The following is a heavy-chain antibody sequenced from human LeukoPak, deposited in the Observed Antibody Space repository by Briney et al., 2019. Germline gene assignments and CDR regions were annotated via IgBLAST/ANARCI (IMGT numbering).Heavy chain of an antibody. CDR1: GGTFSSYA. D-gene: IGHD3-9*01. V-gene: IGHV1-69*13. J-gene: IGHJ4*02. Sequence: SVKVSCKASGGTFSSYAISWVRQAPGQGLEWMGGIIPIFGTANYAQKFQGRVTITADESTSTAYMELSRLRSDDTAVYYCARVLRYDILTGAYDYWGQGTLVTVSS. CDR2: IIPIFGTA. CDR3: ARVLRYDILTGAYDY.